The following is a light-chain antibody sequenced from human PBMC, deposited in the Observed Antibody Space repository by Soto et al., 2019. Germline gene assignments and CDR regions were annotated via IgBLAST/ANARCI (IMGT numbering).Light chain of an antibody. J-gene: IGKJ4*01. CDR3: QHYNNWLGT. CDR2: GAS. Sequence: EIVVTQSPALLSVSPGERVTLSCRASQSVISSIAWYQQKLGQAPRLLIYGASTRATGIPARFSGSGSGTEFFLTISSLQSEDFAMYYCQHYNNWLGTFGGGTKVDSK. CDR1: QSVISS. V-gene: IGKV3-15*01.